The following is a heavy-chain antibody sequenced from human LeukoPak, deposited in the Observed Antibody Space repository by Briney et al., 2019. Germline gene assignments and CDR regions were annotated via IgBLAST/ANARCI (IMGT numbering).Heavy chain of an antibody. CDR2: IYHSGST. V-gene: IGHV4-4*02. J-gene: IGHJ4*02. D-gene: IGHD3-10*01. CDR1: GGSISSNNW. CDR3: ARGEEHGSGTVHFDY. Sequence: SETLSLTCGVSGGSISSNNWWSWVRQPPGRGLEWIGEIYHSGSTSYNPSLKSRVTMSVDNSKNQFSLKLSSVTAADTALYYCARGEEHGSGTVHFDYWGQGTLVTVSS.